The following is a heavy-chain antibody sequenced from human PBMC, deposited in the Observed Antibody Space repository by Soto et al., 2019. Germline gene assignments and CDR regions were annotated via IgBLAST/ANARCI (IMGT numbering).Heavy chain of an antibody. J-gene: IGHJ4*02. CDR2: IYWDDDK. CDR1: GFSLSSSGVG. V-gene: IGHV2-5*02. CDR3: ARLVVADITDDCDF. Sequence: QITLKESGPTLVKPTQTLTLTCTFSGFSLSSSGVGVGWIRQPPGKALEWLTFIYWDDDKRYSPSLRSRLTITTDTSKDQVVPTLTNWAPVDTATDYCARLVVADITDDCDFLGQGTLLTVSS. D-gene: IGHD2-15*01.